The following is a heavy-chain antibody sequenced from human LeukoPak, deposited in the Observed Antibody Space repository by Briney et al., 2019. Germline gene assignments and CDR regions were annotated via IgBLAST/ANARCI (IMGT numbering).Heavy chain of an antibody. D-gene: IGHD3-22*01. Sequence: SETLSLTCTVSGGSISSYYWSWIRQPAGKGLEWIGRIYTSGSTNYNPSLKSRVTMSVDTSKNQFSLKLTSVTAADTAVYYCARLLGSSGYAGDWYFDLWGPGALVTVSS. CDR2: IYTSGST. CDR1: GGSISSYY. J-gene: IGHJ2*01. CDR3: ARLLGSSGYAGDWYFDL. V-gene: IGHV4-4*07.